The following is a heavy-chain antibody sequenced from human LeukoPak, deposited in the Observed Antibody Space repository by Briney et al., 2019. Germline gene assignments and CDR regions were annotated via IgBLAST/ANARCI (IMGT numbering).Heavy chain of an antibody. CDR1: GFTFISYE. Sequence: PGGSMTPASAVYGFTFISYEMNWVRQPQGKGLEWVSYISSSGSSTYYTNSVKGRFTISRDNAKNSLYLQMNSLRAEDTAVYYCARDRIYYGMDVWGQGTTVTVSS. D-gene: IGHD2-15*01. V-gene: IGHV3-48*03. CDR3: ARDRIYYGMDV. J-gene: IGHJ6*02. CDR2: ISSSGSST.